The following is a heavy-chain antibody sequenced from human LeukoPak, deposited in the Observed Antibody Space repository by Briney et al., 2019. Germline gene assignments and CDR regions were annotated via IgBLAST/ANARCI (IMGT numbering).Heavy chain of an antibody. CDR1: GGSISSYY. V-gene: IGHV4-59*12. CDR3: ARNRDGYNSFDY. Sequence: PSETLSLTCTVSGGSISSYYWSWIRQPPGKGLEWIGYVYYSGTTNYNPSLKSRITISVDTSKNQFSLKLSSVTAADTAVYYCARNRDGYNSFDYWGQGTLVTVSS. D-gene: IGHD5-24*01. J-gene: IGHJ4*02. CDR2: VYYSGTT.